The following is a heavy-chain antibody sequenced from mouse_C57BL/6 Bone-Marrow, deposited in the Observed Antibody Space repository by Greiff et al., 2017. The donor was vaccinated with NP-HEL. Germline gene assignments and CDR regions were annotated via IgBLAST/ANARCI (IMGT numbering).Heavy chain of an antibody. J-gene: IGHJ2*01. CDR3: ARSGDGYYD. V-gene: IGHV1-76*01. CDR2: IYPGSGNT. CDR1: GYTFTDYY. D-gene: IGHD2-3*01. Sequence: QVQLQQSGAELVRPGASVKLSCKASGYTFTDYYINWVKQRPGQGLEWIARIYPGSGNTYYNEKFKGKATLTAEKSSSTAYMQLSSLTSEDSAVYFCARSGDGYYDWGQGTTLTVSS.